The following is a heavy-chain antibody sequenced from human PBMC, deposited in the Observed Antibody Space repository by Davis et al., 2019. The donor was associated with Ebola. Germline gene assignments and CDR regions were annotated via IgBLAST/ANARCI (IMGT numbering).Heavy chain of an antibody. CDR3: ARRGVGGADPFDY. CDR1: GYTFTSYF. D-gene: IGHD1-26*01. V-gene: IGHV1-46*01. J-gene: IGHJ4*02. Sequence: AASVKVSCKASGYTFTSYFIHWVRQAPGQGLEWMGIINPSGGSTSYAQKFQGRVTMTRDTSTSTVYMELSSLRSEDTAVYYCARRGVGGADPFDYWGQGTLVTVSS. CDR2: INPSGGST.